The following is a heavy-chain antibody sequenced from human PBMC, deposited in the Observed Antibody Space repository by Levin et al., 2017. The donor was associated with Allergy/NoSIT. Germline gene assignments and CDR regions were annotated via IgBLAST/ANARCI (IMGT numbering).Heavy chain of an antibody. Sequence: SFFPFPPSSLSWVRQAPGKGLEWVSAIINSGVGTYYADSVKGRFTLSLSHSKNTMYLQMNSLRAEDTAVYFCAKDAIRGSDQPYYFDYWGQGTLVTASS. CDR3: AKDAIRGSDQPYYFDY. V-gene: IGHV3-23*01. CDR2: IINSGVGT. D-gene: IGHD6-19*01. CDR1: FFPFPPSS. J-gene: IGHJ4*02.